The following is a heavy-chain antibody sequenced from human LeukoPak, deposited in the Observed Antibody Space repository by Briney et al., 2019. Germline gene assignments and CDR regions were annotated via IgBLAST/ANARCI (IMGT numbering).Heavy chain of an antibody. D-gene: IGHD2-2*01. Sequence: PSETLSLTCTVSGDSISGYYWSWIRQPPGKGLEWIGYIYHSGNTNYNPSLESRATISVDTPMNQFSLRLSSVTAADTAVYYCARGRRTTSFIASYMDVWGKGATVTVSS. CDR2: IYHSGNT. CDR3: ARGRRTTSFIASYMDV. V-gene: IGHV4-59*01. J-gene: IGHJ6*03. CDR1: GDSISGYY.